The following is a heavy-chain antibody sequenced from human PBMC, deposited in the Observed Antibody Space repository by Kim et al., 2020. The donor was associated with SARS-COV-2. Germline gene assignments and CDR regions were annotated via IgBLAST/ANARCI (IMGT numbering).Heavy chain of an antibody. CDR2: ISAYNGNT. CDR1: GYTFTSYG. Sequence: ASVKVSCKASGYTFTSYGISWVRQAPGQGLEWMGWISAYNGNTNYAQKLQGRVTMTTDTSTSTAYMELRSLRSDDTAVYYCARNGIFGDSSGYYSTLGGDYWGQGTLVTVSS. V-gene: IGHV1-18*01. CDR3: ARNGIFGDSSGYYSTLGGDY. D-gene: IGHD3-22*01. J-gene: IGHJ4*02.